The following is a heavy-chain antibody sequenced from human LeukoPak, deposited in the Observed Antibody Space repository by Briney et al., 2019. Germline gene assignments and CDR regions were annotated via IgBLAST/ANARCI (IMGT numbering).Heavy chain of an antibody. CDR1: GFTFSSYA. D-gene: IGHD3-3*01. Sequence: GGSLRLSCAASGFTFSSYAMSWVRQAPGKGLEWVSAISGSGGSTYYADSVKGRFTISRDNSKNTLYLQMNSLRAEDTAVYCCAKANNFWSGYYVLDYWGQGTLVTVSS. J-gene: IGHJ4*02. V-gene: IGHV3-23*01. CDR3: AKANNFWSGYYVLDY. CDR2: ISGSGGST.